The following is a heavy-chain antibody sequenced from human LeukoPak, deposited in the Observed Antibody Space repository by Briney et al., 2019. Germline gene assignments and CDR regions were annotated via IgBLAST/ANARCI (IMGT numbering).Heavy chain of an antibody. D-gene: IGHD3-22*01. CDR3: ARDYYDSSTPGGY. Sequence: VTVSCKASGYTFTSYGFNWVRQAPGQGLEWMGWISTYNGNTNYAQNFQGRVTMTTDTSTSTAYMEVRSLSSDDTAVYYCARDYYDSSTPGGYWGQGTLVTVSS. CDR2: ISTYNGNT. CDR1: GYTFTSYG. V-gene: IGHV1-18*01. J-gene: IGHJ4*02.